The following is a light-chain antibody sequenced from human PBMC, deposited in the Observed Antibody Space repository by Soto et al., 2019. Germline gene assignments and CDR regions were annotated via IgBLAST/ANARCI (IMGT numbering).Light chain of an antibody. V-gene: IGLV2-14*03. CDR1: SSDIGAYDY. J-gene: IGLJ1*01. Sequence: SVLTQPASVSGSPGQSITVSCTGTSSDIGAYDYVSWYQQHPGKAPKVIISDVNNRPSGAPDRFSGSTSGNTASLTISGLQAEDETDYFCSLYSSNGSLIFGPGTKVTVL. CDR2: DVN. CDR3: SLYSSNGSLI.